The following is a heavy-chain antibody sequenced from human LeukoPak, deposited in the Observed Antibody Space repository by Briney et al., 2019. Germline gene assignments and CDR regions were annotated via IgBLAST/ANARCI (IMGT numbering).Heavy chain of an antibody. CDR3: ARPSGSGSTDFDY. V-gene: IGHV4-34*01. CDR1: GGSFSGYY. Sequence: SETLSLTCAAYGGSFSGYYWSWIRQPPGKGLEWIGEINHSGSTNYNPSLKSRVTISVDTSKNQFSLKLSSVTAADTAVYYCARPSGSGSTDFDYWGQGTLVTVSS. D-gene: IGHD1-26*01. J-gene: IGHJ4*02. CDR2: INHSGST.